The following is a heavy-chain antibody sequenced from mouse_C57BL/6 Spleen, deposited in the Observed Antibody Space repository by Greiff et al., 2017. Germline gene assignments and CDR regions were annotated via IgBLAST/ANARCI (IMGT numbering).Heavy chain of an antibody. CDR2: IYPGDGDT. D-gene: IGHD3-2*02. CDR3: ARVVDSSGPYYLDY. CDR1: GYAFSSSW. Sequence: VQLQESGPELVKPGASVKISCKASGYAFSSSWMNWVKQRPGKGLEWIGRIYPGDGDTNYNGKFKGKATLTADKSSSTAYMQLSSLTSEDSAVYFCARVVDSSGPYYLDYWGQGTTLTVSS. V-gene: IGHV1-82*01. J-gene: IGHJ2*01.